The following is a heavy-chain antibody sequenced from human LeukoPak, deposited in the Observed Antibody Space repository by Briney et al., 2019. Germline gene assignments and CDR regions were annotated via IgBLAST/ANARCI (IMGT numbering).Heavy chain of an antibody. CDR1: GFTFSSYA. V-gene: IGHV3-23*01. J-gene: IGHJ6*02. CDR3: ARDRGGWTREDYGMDV. Sequence: GGSLRLSCAASGFTFSSYAMSWVRQAPGKGLEWVSAISGSGGSTYYADSVKGRFTISRDNSKNTLYLQMNSLRAEDTAVYYCARDRGGWTREDYGMDVWGQGTTVTVSS. CDR2: ISGSGGST. D-gene: IGHD3-10*01.